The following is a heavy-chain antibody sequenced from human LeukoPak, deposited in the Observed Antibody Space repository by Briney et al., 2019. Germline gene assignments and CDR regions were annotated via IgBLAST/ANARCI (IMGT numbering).Heavy chain of an antibody. Sequence: GASVKVSCRVSGDTLTEISIHWVRQTSGKGLEWMGGLHPEDREVIYAQKFQGRVTMTEDSSTDTAYMDLRSLRSEDTAVYYCATAEQLVWGQGTLVTVSS. V-gene: IGHV1-24*01. CDR1: GDTLTEIS. CDR3: ATAEQLV. J-gene: IGHJ4*02. CDR2: LHPEDREV. D-gene: IGHD6-6*01.